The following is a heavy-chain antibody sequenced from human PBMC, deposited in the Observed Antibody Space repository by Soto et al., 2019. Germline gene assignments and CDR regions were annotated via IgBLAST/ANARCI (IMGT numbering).Heavy chain of an antibody. CDR3: ARERREYSSSWFDY. CDR2: IWYDGSNK. V-gene: IGHV3-33*01. J-gene: IGHJ4*02. D-gene: IGHD6-6*01. Sequence: QVQLVESGGGVVQPGRSLRLSCAASGFTFSSYGMHWVRQAPGKGLEWVAVIWYDGSNKYYADSVKGRFTISRDNSKNTLYLQMNSLRAEDTAVYYCARERREYSSSWFDYWGQGTLVTVAS. CDR1: GFTFSSYG.